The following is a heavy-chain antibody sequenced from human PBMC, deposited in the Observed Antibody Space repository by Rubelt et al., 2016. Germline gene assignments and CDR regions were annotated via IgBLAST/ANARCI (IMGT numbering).Heavy chain of an antibody. V-gene: IGHV4-30-4*07. CDR1: GGSISSGGYA. CDR2: IYYSGST. J-gene: IGHJ3*01. Sequence: SLTCAVSGGSISSGGYAWRWIRRAPGKGLEWIGYIYYSGSTYYNPSLKSRVILSVDTSKNQFSLKLNSVTAADTAVYYCARVGTFYFDTDLWGLGTMVTVSS. CDR3: ARVGTFYFDTDL. D-gene: IGHD3-22*01.